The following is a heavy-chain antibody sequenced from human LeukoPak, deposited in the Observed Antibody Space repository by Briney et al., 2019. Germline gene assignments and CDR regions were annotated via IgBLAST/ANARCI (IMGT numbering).Heavy chain of an antibody. V-gene: IGHV1-2*02. CDR3: AREYSSSWRDMDV. D-gene: IGHD6-13*01. Sequence: GASVKVSCKASGYTFTGYYMHWVRLAPGEGLEWMGWINPNSGGTNYAQKFQGRVTMTRDTSISTAYMELSRLRSDDTAVYYCAREYSSSWRDMDVWGKGTTVIVSS. J-gene: IGHJ6*03. CDR2: INPNSGGT. CDR1: GYTFTGYY.